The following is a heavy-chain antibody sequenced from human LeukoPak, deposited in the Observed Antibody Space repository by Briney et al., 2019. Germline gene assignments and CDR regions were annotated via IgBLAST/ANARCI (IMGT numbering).Heavy chain of an antibody. V-gene: IGHV3-48*02. CDR1: GFTFSTYT. CDR3: ARDVVHTAHFDY. J-gene: IGHJ4*02. CDR2: VSDSSDV. D-gene: IGHD5-18*01. Sequence: PGGSLRLSCAASGFTFSTYTMNWVRQAPGKGLEWVSTVSDSSDVHYSDSVKGRFTVSRDNARNSLYLQMNSLRDEDTAVYYCARDVVHTAHFDYWGQGTLVTVSS.